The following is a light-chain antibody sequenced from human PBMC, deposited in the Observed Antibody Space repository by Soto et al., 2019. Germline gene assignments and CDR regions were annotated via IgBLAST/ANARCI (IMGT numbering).Light chain of an antibody. CDR2: AAS. Sequence: DIQMTQSPSSVSASVGDRVTISCRASQDISSWLAWYQQKPGKPPKLLIYAASSLQTGVPSRFSGSGSGTDFTLTISSLQPEDFATYYCQQANSFSRTFGQGTKVEIK. J-gene: IGKJ1*01. V-gene: IGKV1-12*01. CDR3: QQANSFSRT. CDR1: QDISSW.